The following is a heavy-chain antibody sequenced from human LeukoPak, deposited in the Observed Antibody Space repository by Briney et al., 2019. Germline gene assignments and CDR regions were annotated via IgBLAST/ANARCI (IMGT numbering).Heavy chain of an antibody. D-gene: IGHD6-19*01. V-gene: IGHV4-61*02. J-gene: IGHJ4*02. CDR1: GGSISSGSYY. Sequence: SETLSLTCTVSGGSISSGSYYWSWIRQPAGKGLEWIGRIYTSGSTNYNPSLKSRVTMSVDTSKNQFSLKLSSVTAADTAVYYCARLGAAVAALENYFDYWGQGTLVTVSS. CDR3: ARLGAAVAALENYFDY. CDR2: IYTSGST.